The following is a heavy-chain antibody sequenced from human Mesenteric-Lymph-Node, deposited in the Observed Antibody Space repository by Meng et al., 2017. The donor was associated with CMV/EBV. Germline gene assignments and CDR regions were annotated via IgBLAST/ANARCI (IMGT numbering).Heavy chain of an antibody. D-gene: IGHD3-22*01. CDR2: ISSSSSYI. Sequence: GGSLRLSCATSGFTLSRFGMHWVRQAPGKGLEWVSSISSSSSYIYYADSLKGRFTISRDNAKNSLYLQMNSLRAEDTAVYYCARVTRYYYDSSGYFDYWGQGTLVTVSS. CDR3: ARVTRYYYDSSGYFDY. CDR1: GFTLSRFG. J-gene: IGHJ4*02. V-gene: IGHV3-21*01.